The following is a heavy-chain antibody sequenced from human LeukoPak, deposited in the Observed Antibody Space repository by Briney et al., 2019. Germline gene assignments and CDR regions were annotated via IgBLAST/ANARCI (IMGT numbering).Heavy chain of an antibody. D-gene: IGHD2-2*01. CDR3: ARGGRVVVVPAAISY. Sequence: GASVKVSCKASGYTFTGYYMHWVRQAPGQGLEWMGWINPNSGGTNYAQKFQGRATMTRDTSVSTAYMELSRLRSDDTAVYYCARGGRVVVVPAAISYWGQGTLVTVSS. J-gene: IGHJ4*02. V-gene: IGHV1-2*02. CDR1: GYTFTGYY. CDR2: INPNSGGT.